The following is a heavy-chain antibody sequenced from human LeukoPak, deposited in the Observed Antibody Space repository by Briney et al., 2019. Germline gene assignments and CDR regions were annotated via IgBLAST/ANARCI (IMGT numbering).Heavy chain of an antibody. V-gene: IGHV4-61*02. Sequence: SETESLTCTVSAGSFSPINYYWSWIRQPAGKGLEWIGRIYTTGSTNYNPSLKSRVTISVDTSKNQFSLKLSSVTAADTAVYYCARLGYYYDSSGYYFQSLFDYWGQGTLVTVSS. CDR2: IYTTGST. D-gene: IGHD3-22*01. CDR1: AGSFSPINYY. J-gene: IGHJ4*02. CDR3: ARLGYYYDSSGYYFQSLFDY.